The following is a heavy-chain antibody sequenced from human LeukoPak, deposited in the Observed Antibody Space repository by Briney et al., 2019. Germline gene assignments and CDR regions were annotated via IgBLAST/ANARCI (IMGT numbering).Heavy chain of an antibody. V-gene: IGHV1-46*01. D-gene: IGHD6-19*01. Sequence: ASVKVSCKASGYTFTSYGISWVRQAPGQGLEWMGIINPSGGSTSYAQKFQGRVTMTRDTSTSTVYMELSSLRSEDTAVYYCARDAAGQWLGYFDYWGQGTLVTVSS. CDR2: INPSGGST. CDR3: ARDAAGQWLGYFDY. CDR1: GYTFTSYG. J-gene: IGHJ4*02.